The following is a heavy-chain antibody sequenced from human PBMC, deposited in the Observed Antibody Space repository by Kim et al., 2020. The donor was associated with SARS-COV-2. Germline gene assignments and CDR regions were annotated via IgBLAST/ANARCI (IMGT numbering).Heavy chain of an antibody. CDR1: GFTFSAYA. CDR3: ANDVYGDYGGLEY. D-gene: IGHD4-17*01. J-gene: IGHJ4*02. Sequence: GGSLRLSCAASGFTFSAYAMSWVRQTPGKGLEWVASIYGRDDTTYYLDSVQGRFTISRDNSKSTLFLQMSRLRADDTALYYCANDVYGDYGGLEYCGQGT. V-gene: IGHV3-23*01. CDR2: IYGRDDTT.